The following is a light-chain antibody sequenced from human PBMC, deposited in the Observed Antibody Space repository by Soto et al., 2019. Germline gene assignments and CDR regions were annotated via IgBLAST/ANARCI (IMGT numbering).Light chain of an antibody. Sequence: ETVLAQSPGTLSLSPGARATLSCRASQSVSSSYLAWYQQKPGQAPRLLIYGASIRATGIPDRFSGTGSGTDFTLPISRLEPEDFAVYYCQQFDTSFLTFGGGTKVEIK. J-gene: IGKJ4*01. V-gene: IGKV3-20*01. CDR3: QQFDTSFLT. CDR2: GAS. CDR1: QSVSSSY.